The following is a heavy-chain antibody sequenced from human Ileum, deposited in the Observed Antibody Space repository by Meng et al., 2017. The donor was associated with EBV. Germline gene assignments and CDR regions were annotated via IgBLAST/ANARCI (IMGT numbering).Heavy chain of an antibody. CDR2: IYSSGDT. J-gene: IGHJ5*02. CDR3: ARGSSYSSGWYPDL. D-gene: IGHD6-19*01. CDR1: GASIRTYY. Sequence: VQCHDAGPGLVQLSETLSLTCTVSGASIRTYYWSWLRQSPGKGPELIGYIYSSGDTNYNPSLKSRVTISIDTSKNQFSLMLNSVTAADTAVYYCARGSSYSSGWYPDLWGQGTLVTVSS. V-gene: IGHV4-59*01.